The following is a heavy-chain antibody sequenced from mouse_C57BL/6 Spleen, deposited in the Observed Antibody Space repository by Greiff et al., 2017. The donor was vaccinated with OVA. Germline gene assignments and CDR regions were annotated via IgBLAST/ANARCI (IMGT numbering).Heavy chain of an antibody. Sequence: EVKLVESGPVLVKPGASVTMSCKASGYTFTDYYMNWVKQSHGKSLEWIGVINPYNGGTSYNQKFKGKATLTVDKSSSTAYMELNSLTSEDSAVYYCARDGYDGWFAYWGQGTLVTVSA. CDR1: GYTFTDYY. D-gene: IGHD2-2*01. V-gene: IGHV1-19*01. CDR2: INPYNGGT. J-gene: IGHJ3*01. CDR3: ARDGYDGWFAY.